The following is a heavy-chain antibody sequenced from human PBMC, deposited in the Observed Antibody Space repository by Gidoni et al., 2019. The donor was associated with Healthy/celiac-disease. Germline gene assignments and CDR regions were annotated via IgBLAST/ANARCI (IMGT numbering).Heavy chain of an antibody. J-gene: IGHJ5*02. V-gene: IGHV3-23*01. CDR1: GFTFSSYA. CDR2: IRGSGGST. D-gene: IGHD3-22*01. Sequence: EVQLLESGGGLVQPGGSLRLSCAASGFTFSSYAMSWVRQAPGKGLEWVSAIRGSGGSTYYADSVKGRFTISRDNSKNTLYLQMNSLRAEDTAVYYCAKGREANYYDSSGPFDPWGQGTLVTVSS. CDR3: AKGREANYYDSSGPFDP.